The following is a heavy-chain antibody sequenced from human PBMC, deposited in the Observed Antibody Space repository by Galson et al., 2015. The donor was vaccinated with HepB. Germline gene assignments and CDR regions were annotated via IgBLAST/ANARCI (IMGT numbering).Heavy chain of an antibody. CDR3: AKDEAYYGSGTLADY. CDR1: GFTFSSYD. J-gene: IGHJ4*02. D-gene: IGHD3-10*01. CDR2: ISYDGSNK. Sequence: SLRLSCAASGFTFSSYDMHWVRQAPGKGLEWVAVISYDGSNKYYADSVKGRFTISRDNSKNTLYLQMISLRAEDTAVYYCAKDEAYYGSGTLADYWGQGTLVTVSS. V-gene: IGHV3-30*18.